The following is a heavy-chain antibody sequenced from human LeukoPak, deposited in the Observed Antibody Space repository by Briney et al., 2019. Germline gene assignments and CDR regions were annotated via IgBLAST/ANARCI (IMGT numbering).Heavy chain of an antibody. CDR3: AKGLGYCSGGTCYRANPYYYYGMDV. V-gene: IGHV3-23*01. D-gene: IGHD2-15*01. Sequence: GGSLRLSCAASGFTFSSYAMSWVRQAPGKGLESVSAISGSGSSTYYADSVRGRFTIPRDNSKNTLYLQMNNLRAEDTAVYYCAKGLGYCSGGTCYRANPYYYYGMDVWGQGTTVTVSS. CDR2: ISGSGSST. J-gene: IGHJ6*02. CDR1: GFTFSSYA.